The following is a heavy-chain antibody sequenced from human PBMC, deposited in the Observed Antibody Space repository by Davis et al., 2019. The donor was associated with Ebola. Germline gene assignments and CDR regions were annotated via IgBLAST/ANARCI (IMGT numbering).Heavy chain of an antibody. CDR1: GGSFSGYY. Sequence: PSETLSLTCAVYGGSFSGYYWSWIRQPPGKGLEWIGEINHSGSTNYNPSLKSRVTISVDTSKNQFSLKLSSVTAADTAVYYCASRRSYSPCRFDPWGQGTLVTVSS. CDR2: INHSGST. V-gene: IGHV4-34*01. J-gene: IGHJ5*02. D-gene: IGHD3-10*01. CDR3: ASRRSYSPCRFDP.